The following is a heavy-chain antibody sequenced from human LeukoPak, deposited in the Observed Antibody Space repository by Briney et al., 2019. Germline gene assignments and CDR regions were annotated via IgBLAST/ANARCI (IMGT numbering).Heavy chain of an antibody. CDR2: INPNSGGT. V-gene: IGHV1-2*02. CDR1: GYTFTGYY. D-gene: IGHD6-13*01. Sequence: GASVKVSCKASGYTFTGYYMHWVRQAPGQGLEWMGWINPNSGGTNYAQKFQGRVTMTRDTSISTAYMELSRLRSDDTAVYYCARAGWAAAGTSGGFYFDYWGQGTLVTVSS. J-gene: IGHJ4*02. CDR3: ARAGWAAAGTSGGFYFDY.